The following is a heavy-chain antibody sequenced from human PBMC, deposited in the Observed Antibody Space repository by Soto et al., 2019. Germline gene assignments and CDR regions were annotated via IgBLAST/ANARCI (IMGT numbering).Heavy chain of an antibody. D-gene: IGHD2-2*01. V-gene: IGHV1-69*12. Sequence: QVQLVQSGAEVKKPGSSVMVSCKASGGTFSSYAISWVRQAPGQGLKWMGGIIPIFGRADYAQKFQGRVTTTADESTSTAYMELSSLRSEDTAVYYCASHSSLRGYCISTSCYGYYYGMDVLGQGTTVTVSS. CDR2: IIPIFGRA. CDR1: GGTFSSYA. J-gene: IGHJ6*02. CDR3: ASHSSLRGYCISTSCYGYYYGMDV.